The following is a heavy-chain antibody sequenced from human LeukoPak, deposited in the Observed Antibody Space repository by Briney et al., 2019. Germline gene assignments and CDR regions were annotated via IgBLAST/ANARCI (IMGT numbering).Heavy chain of an antibody. CDR2: ISYDGSNK. CDR3: AKFFTGEYVRAFDV. D-gene: IGHD3-10*02. V-gene: IGHV3-30*04. Sequence: GGSLRLSCAASGFTFSSYAMHWVRQAPGKGLEWVAVISYDGSNKYYADSVKGRFTISRDNSKNTLYLQMNSLRAEDTAVYYCAKFFTGEYVRAFDVWGQGTMVTVSS. J-gene: IGHJ3*01. CDR1: GFTFSSYA.